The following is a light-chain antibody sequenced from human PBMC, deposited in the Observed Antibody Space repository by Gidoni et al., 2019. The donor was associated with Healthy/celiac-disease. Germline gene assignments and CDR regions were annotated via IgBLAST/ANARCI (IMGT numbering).Light chain of an antibody. J-gene: IGKJ4*02. CDR3: QQYDNLPPG. V-gene: IGKV1-33*01. CDR2: DAS. Sequence: DIQMTQSPYSLSASVGDRVTITCQASQDISNYLNWYQQKPGKAPKLLIYDASNLETGVPSRFSGSGSGTDFTFTISSLQPEDIATYYCQQYDNLPPGFGGGTKVEIK. CDR1: QDISNY.